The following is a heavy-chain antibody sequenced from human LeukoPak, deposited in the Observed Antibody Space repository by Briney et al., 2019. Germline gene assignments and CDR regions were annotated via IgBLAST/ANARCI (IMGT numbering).Heavy chain of an antibody. Sequence: LETLSLTCTVSGGSISSSSYYWGWIRQPPGKGLEWIGSIYYSGSTYYNSSLKSRVTISVDTSKNQFSLKLSSVTAADTAVYYCARTTYSYGSYWGQGTLVTVSS. J-gene: IGHJ4*02. V-gene: IGHV4-39*01. CDR3: ARTTYSYGSY. D-gene: IGHD5-18*01. CDR2: IYYSGST. CDR1: GGSISSSSYY.